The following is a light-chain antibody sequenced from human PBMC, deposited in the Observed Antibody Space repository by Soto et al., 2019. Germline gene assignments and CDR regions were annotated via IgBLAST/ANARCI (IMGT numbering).Light chain of an antibody. Sequence: DIQMTQSPSSLSASVGERVTFTCRASQGISNYLAWYQHKPGKVPKLLIYAASTLQSGVPSRFSGSGSGTDFTLTISSLQPEDVATYYCQKYNRAPIAFGPGTKVDIK. CDR1: QGISNY. V-gene: IGKV1-27*01. J-gene: IGKJ3*01. CDR2: AAS. CDR3: QKYNRAPIA.